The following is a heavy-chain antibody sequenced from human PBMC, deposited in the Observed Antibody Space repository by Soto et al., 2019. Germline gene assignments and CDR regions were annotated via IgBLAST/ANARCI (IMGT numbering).Heavy chain of an antibody. J-gene: IGHJ5*02. CDR1: GYNFMGYG. CDR2: ISVYNGNT. D-gene: IGHD2-15*01. CDR3: ARGRRPLIGGRSATSGSLDA. V-gene: IGHV1-18*01. Sequence: AAVKVSCKSSGYNFMGYGLSWVRQAPGQGLEWMGWISVYNGNTNYAQKFQGRVTMTPDTSTSTVYMELRSLKSDDTAVYYLARGRRPLIGGRSATSGSLDAWGKGTPCTV.